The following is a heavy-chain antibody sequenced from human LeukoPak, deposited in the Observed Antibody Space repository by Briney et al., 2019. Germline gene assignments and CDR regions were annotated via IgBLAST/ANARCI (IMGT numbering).Heavy chain of an antibody. CDR1: SGSISSYY. Sequence: SETLSLTCTVSSGSISSYYWSWIRQPPGKGLEWIGSIYNSGSTHYNPSLKSRVTISVDTSKNQFSLKLSSVTAADTAVYYCAREVVPDVIDAFDIWGQGTMVTVSS. V-gene: IGHV4-39*02. CDR2: IYNSGST. D-gene: IGHD2-2*01. CDR3: AREVVPDVIDAFDI. J-gene: IGHJ3*02.